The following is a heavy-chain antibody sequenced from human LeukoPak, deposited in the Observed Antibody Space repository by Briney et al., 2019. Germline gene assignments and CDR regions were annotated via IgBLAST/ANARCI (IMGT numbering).Heavy chain of an antibody. V-gene: IGHV3-21*01. CDR3: ASGFIVAYYFDS. CDR2: ISSSSSYI. D-gene: IGHD6-13*01. J-gene: IGHJ4*02. Sequence: GGSLRLSCAASGFTFSGYSMNWVRQAPGKGLEWVSSISSSSSYIYYGDSVKGRFTISRDNAKNSLYLQLNSLRAEDTAVYYCASGFIVAYYFDSWGKETLVTVS. CDR1: GFTFSGYS.